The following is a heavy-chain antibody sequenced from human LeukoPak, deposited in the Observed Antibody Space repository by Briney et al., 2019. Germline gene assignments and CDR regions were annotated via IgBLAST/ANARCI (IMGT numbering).Heavy chain of an antibody. J-gene: IGHJ4*02. CDR3: ARHGGTRVTLVEVYYFDY. CDR1: GFTFSSCA. CDR2: IYYTGGT. D-gene: IGHD4-11*01. Sequence: GSLRLSCAASGFTFSSCAMSWVRQPPEKGLEWIGSIYYTGGTYYRPSLKSRVTISVDTSKNQFSLKLSSVTAADTAVYYCARHGGTRVTLVEVYYFDYWGQGTLVTVSS. V-gene: IGHV4-39*01.